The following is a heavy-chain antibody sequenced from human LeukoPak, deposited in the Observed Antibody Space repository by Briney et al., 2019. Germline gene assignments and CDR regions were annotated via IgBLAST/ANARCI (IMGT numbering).Heavy chain of an antibody. J-gene: IGHJ4*02. Sequence: TWVRQHPGKGLEWIGYIYYSGSTYYNPSLKSRVTISVDTSKNQFSLKLSSVTAADTAVYYCARENFWSGYPDYWGQGTLVTVSS. V-gene: IGHV4-31*02. D-gene: IGHD3-3*01. CDR3: ARENFWSGYPDY. CDR2: IYYSGST.